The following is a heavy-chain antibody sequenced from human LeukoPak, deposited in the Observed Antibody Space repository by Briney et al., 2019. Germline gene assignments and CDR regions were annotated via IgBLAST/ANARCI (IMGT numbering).Heavy chain of an antibody. Sequence: SETLSLTCTVSGGSISSSSYYWGWIRQPPGKGLEWIGSIYYSGSTYHNPSLKSRVTISVDTSKNQFSLKLSSVTAADTAVYYCASVGIVIVPAAILGDAFDIWGQGTMVTVSS. D-gene: IGHD2-2*02. CDR3: ASVGIVIVPAAILGDAFDI. CDR2: IYYSGST. CDR1: GGSISSSSYY. J-gene: IGHJ3*02. V-gene: IGHV4-39*01.